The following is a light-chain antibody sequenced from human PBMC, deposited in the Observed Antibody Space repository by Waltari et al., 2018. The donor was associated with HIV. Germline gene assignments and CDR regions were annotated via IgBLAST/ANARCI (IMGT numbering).Light chain of an antibody. CDR3: QQRSNWPPWT. Sequence: EIVLIQSPANLSLSPGERATLSCRAGQRVSCYLAWYQQKPGQAPRLLIYDASNRATGIPARFSGRGSGTGFTLTISSLEPEDFAFYYCQQRSNWPPWTFGQGTKVEIK. J-gene: IGKJ1*01. CDR1: QRVSCY. V-gene: IGKV3-11*01. CDR2: DAS.